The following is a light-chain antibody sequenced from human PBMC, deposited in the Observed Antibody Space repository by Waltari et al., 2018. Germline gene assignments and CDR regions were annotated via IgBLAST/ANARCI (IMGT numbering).Light chain of an antibody. Sequence: QSVLTQPPSVSGAPGPRVTISRPGSGSNPGAGYACHWYQHIPGTAPKVLIYNNFNRPLGVPDRFSGSKAGPSASLAIADLQSEDEGDYYCQSSDTGLSGGVFGGGTRLTVL. J-gene: IGLJ3*02. CDR1: GSNPGAGYA. CDR3: QSSDTGLSGGV. CDR2: NNF. V-gene: IGLV1-40*01.